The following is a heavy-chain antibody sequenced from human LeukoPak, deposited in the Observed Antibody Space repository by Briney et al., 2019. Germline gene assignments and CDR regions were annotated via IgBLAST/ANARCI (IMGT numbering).Heavy chain of an antibody. J-gene: IGHJ5*02. CDR1: GGSIGTYS. V-gene: IGHV4-59*12. CDR3: ARDPSSGGNSAARFDP. CDR2: IHYSETT. D-gene: IGHD4-23*01. Sequence: PSETLSLTCTVSGGSIGTYSWAWVRQPPGRGLEWIGYIHYSETTNYNPSLKSRMTISLDTSKNQFSLKLTSVTAADTAVYYCARDPSSGGNSAARFDPWGQGTLVTVSS.